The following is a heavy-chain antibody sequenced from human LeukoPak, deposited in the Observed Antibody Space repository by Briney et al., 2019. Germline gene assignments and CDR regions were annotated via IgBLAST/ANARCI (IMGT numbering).Heavy chain of an antibody. CDR2: IYSGGST. D-gene: IGHD3-22*01. Sequence: GGSLRLSCAASGFTVSSNYMSWVRQAPGKGLEWVSVIYSGGSTYYADSVKGRFTISRDNSKNTLYLQMNSLRAEDTAVYYCAKARNLGYYYDSSETTFDYWGQGTLVTVSS. CDR3: AKARNLGYYYDSSETTFDY. V-gene: IGHV3-53*01. CDR1: GFTVSSNY. J-gene: IGHJ4*02.